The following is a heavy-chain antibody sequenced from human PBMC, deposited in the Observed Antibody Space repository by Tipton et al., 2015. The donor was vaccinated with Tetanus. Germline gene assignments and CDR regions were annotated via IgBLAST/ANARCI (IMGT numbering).Heavy chain of an antibody. CDR3: AGVTAQRTELYFDH. Sequence: CSLSGGSIDSGSFYWSWIRQPPGKGLEWIGYVYYTGSTNHNPSLKSRVTISMDRSKNQISLQLTSVTAADTAVYFCAGVTAQRTELYFDHWGQGTLVTVSS. V-gene: IGHV4-61*01. J-gene: IGHJ4*02. D-gene: IGHD6-13*01. CDR2: VYYTGST. CDR1: GGSIDSGSFY.